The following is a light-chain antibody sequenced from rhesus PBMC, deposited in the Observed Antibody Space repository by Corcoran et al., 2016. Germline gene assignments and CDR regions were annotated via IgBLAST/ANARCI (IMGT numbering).Light chain of an antibody. CDR3: CSYAGSYNYI. CDR2: EVT. J-gene: IGLJ1*01. Sequence: QAALTQPSSVSGSPGKSVTISCTGTSSDSGGYTFVAWYQQHPGTAPKLMIYEVTKRPSGVSDRFSGSKSGNTASLTISGLQADDESDYYCCSYAGSYNYIFGAGTRLTVL. V-gene: IGLV2-32*01. CDR1: SSDSGGYTF.